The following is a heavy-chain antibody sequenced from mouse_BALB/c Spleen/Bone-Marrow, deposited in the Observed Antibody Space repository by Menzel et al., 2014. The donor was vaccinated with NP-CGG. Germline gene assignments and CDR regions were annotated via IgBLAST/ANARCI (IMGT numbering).Heavy chain of an antibody. CDR2: IDPANGYT. CDR3: ASKKNYYAMDY. CDR1: GFNIKDTY. Sequence: EVKLMESGAELVKPGASVKLSCTASGFNIKDTYMHWVKQRPEQGLEWIGRIDPANGYTNYAPKFQGKATITADTSSNTAYLQLSSLTSEGAAVYYCASKKNYYAMDYWGQGTSVTVSS. J-gene: IGHJ4*01. V-gene: IGHV14-3*02.